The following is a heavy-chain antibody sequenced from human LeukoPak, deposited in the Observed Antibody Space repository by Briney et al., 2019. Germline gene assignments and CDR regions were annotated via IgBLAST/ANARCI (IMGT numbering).Heavy chain of an antibody. V-gene: IGHV3-53*01. CDR2: IYHGDTT. CDR3: FCLGVAS. D-gene: IGHD2-8*01. Sequence: GGSLRLSCAASGFAVSGQFMNWVRQAPGKGLEWIAVIYHGDTTNYADSVKGRFTISRDNSKNTLYLHMNNLRAEDTALYYCFCLGVASWGQGTRVTVSS. CDR1: GFAVSGQF. J-gene: IGHJ4*02.